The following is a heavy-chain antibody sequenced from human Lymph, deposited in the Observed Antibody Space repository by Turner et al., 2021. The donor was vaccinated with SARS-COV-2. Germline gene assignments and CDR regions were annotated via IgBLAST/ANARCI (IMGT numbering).Heavy chain of an antibody. Sequence: EVQLLESGGGLVQPGGSLSVSCADTGFTFSSHGMSWVRQAPGKGRECVSAISGSGGSTYYADSVKGSFTISRDNSNNTLYLQMNSLRAEDTAVYYCAKGVAGGWLQPNSFDYWGQGTLVTVSS. CDR1: GFTFSSHG. J-gene: IGHJ4*02. CDR3: AKGVAGGWLQPNSFDY. CDR2: ISGSGGST. D-gene: IGHD5-12*01. V-gene: IGHV3-23*01.